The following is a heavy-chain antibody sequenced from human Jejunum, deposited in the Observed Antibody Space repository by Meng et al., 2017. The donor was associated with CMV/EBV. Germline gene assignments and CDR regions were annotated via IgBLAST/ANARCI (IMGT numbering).Heavy chain of an antibody. J-gene: IGHJ5*02. CDR2: IYTDSGDT. Sequence: SCKASGYTFTNFAIHWVRQATGQRLEWMGWIYTDSGDTKFSQKFQGRVSFTRDTPATTAYMELTSLRSEDTAVYYCARGVISYHDSWGQGTLVTVSS. CDR1: GYTFTNFA. CDR3: ARGVISYHDS. V-gene: IGHV1-3*04. D-gene: IGHD3-16*01.